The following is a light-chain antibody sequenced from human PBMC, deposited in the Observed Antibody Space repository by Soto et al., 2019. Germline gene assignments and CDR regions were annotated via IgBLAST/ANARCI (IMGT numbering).Light chain of an antibody. J-gene: IGKJ4*01. Sequence: ENVFTPSPGTLSLSPGGRATLSRRARPSVSSSYLAWYQQKPGQAPRLLIYGASSRATGIPDRFSGSGSGTDFTLTISRLEPEDFAVYYCQQYGSSPPGLTFGGGTKVDIK. CDR1: PSVSSSY. CDR3: QQYGSSPPGLT. V-gene: IGKV3-20*01. CDR2: GAS.